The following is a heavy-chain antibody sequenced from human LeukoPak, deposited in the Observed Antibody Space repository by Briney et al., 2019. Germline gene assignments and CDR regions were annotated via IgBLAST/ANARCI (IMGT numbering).Heavy chain of an antibody. Sequence: PSQTLSLTCTVSGGSISSGSYYWSWIRQPAGKGLEWSGRIYTSGSTNYNPSLKSRVTISVDTSKNPFSLKLSSVTAADTAVYYCARDGTRRYMDVWGKGTTVTVSS. CDR3: ARDGTRRYMDV. V-gene: IGHV4-61*02. D-gene: IGHD1-14*01. CDR2: IYTSGST. CDR1: GGSISSGSYY. J-gene: IGHJ6*03.